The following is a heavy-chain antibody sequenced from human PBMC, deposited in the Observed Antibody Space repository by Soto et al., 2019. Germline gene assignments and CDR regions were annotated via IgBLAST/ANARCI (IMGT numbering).Heavy chain of an antibody. V-gene: IGHV4-30-2*01. J-gene: IGHJ2*01. D-gene: IGHD1-26*01. CDR3: ARGGSLYWYFDL. Sequence: SETLSLTCAVSGGSISSGGDSWSWIRQPPGKGLEWIGYIYHSGSTYCNPSLKSRVTISVDRSKNQFSLKLSSVTAADTAVYYCARGGSLYWYFDLWGRGTLVTVSS. CDR2: IYHSGST. CDR1: GGSISSGGDS.